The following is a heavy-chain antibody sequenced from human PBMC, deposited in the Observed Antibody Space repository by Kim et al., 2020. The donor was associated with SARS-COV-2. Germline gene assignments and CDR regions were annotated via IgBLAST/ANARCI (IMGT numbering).Heavy chain of an antibody. J-gene: IGHJ4*02. D-gene: IGHD3-16*01. CDR3: ARLPRGGSGYFDY. Sequence: SETLSLTCTVSGGSISSSSYYWGWIRQPPGKGLEWIGSIYYSGSTYYNPSLKSRVTISVDTSKNQFSLKLSSVTAADTAVYYCARLPRGGSGYFDYWGQGTLVTVSS. V-gene: IGHV4-39*01. CDR2: IYYSGST. CDR1: GGSISSSSYY.